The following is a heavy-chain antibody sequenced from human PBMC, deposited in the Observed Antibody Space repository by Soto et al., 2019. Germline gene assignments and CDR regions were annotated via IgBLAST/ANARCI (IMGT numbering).Heavy chain of an antibody. J-gene: IGHJ4*02. CDR3: ARDRGSYALDS. D-gene: IGHD3-16*01. CDR1: GYTFTSYG. V-gene: IGHV1-18*01. CDR2: ISADNGNT. Sequence: QVQLVQSGAEVKKPGASVKVSCKASGYTFTSYGITWVRQATGQGLEWMGWISADNGNTNYAQKLHGRFTMTTATSTSTSYMELRSLRSDDTAVYYCARDRGSYALDSWGQGTLVTVAS.